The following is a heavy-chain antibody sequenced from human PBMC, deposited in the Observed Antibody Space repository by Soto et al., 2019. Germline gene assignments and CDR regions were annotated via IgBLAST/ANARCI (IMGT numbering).Heavy chain of an antibody. V-gene: IGHV1-69*02. Sequence: QVQRVRSGAEVKKPGSSVKVSCKASGGTFSSYTISWVRQAPGQGLEWMGRIILILGIANYAQKFQGRFTITADKTTSTTYMYVSSLRSEDTALYYCSSRYDSSDYWGQGPLVNVSS. CDR1: GGTFSSYT. CDR2: IILILGIA. CDR3: SSRYDSSDY. J-gene: IGHJ4*02. D-gene: IGHD3-22*01.